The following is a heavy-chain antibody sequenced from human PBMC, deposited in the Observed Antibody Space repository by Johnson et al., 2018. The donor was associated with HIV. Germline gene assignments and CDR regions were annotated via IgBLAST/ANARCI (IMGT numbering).Heavy chain of an antibody. J-gene: IGHJ3*02. CDR2: ISWNSGSI. V-gene: IGHV3-9*01. Sequence: VQLVESGGGLVQPGRSLRLSCAASGFTFDDYAMHWVRQAPGKGLAWVSGISWNSGSIGYEDSVKGRFTISRDNAKNSLYLQMNSLRAEDTALYYCAKEISVNAFDIWGQGTMVTVSS. CDR1: GFTFDDYA. D-gene: IGHD5/OR15-5a*01. CDR3: AKEISVNAFDI.